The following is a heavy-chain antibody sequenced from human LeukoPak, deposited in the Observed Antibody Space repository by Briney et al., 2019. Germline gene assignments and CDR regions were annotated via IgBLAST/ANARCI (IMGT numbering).Heavy chain of an antibody. Sequence: PGGSLRLSCAASGFTFSNAWMSWVRQAPGKGLEWVGRIKSKPDGGTTDYAAPVKGRFTISRDDSKNTLYLQKNSLKTEDTAVYYCTTEAAAADYWGQGTLVTVSS. V-gene: IGHV3-15*01. CDR3: TTEAAAADY. J-gene: IGHJ4*02. CDR1: GFTFSNAW. CDR2: IKSKPDGGTT. D-gene: IGHD2-2*01.